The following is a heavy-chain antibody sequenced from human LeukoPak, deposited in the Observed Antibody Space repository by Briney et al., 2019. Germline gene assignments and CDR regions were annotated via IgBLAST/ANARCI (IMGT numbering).Heavy chain of an antibody. D-gene: IGHD4-23*01. CDR2: IYYSGST. Sequence: KSSETLSLTCTVSGGSMSNYYWTWIRQPPGKGLEWIGYIYYSGSTNYNPSLKSRVTISLDTSKNQFSLKLSSVTAADTAVYYCGGDLRWLAGKAFYIWGQGTIVNVS. J-gene: IGHJ3*02. CDR1: GGSMSNYY. CDR3: GGDLRWLAGKAFYI. V-gene: IGHV4-59*08.